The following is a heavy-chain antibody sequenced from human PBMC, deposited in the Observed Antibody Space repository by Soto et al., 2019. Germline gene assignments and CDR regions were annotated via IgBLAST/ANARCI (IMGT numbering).Heavy chain of an antibody. D-gene: IGHD1-26*01. Sequence: ASVKVSCKASGYTFTSYAMHWVRQAPGQRLEWMGWINAGNGNTKYSQKFQGRVTITRDTSASTAYMELSSLRSEDTAVYYCARGGXLYWYFDLWGRGTLVTVSS. J-gene: IGHJ2*01. CDR1: GYTFTSYA. CDR3: ARGGXLYWYFDL. CDR2: INAGNGNT. V-gene: IGHV1-3*01.